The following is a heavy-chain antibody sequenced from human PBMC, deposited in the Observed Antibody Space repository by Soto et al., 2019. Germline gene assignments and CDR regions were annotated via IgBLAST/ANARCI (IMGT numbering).Heavy chain of an antibody. J-gene: IGHJ5*02. CDR3: AHIRGFTIFGVVNRMGFDP. V-gene: IGHV2-5*02. CDR1: GFSLSTSGVG. D-gene: IGHD3-3*01. Sequence: QITLKESGPTLVKPTQTLTLTCTFSGFSLSTSGVGVGWIRQPPGKALEWLALIYWDDDKRYSPSLKSRLTISEDTSKSQVVLTMTNMDPVDTATYYCAHIRGFTIFGVVNRMGFDPWGQGTLVTVSS. CDR2: IYWDDDK.